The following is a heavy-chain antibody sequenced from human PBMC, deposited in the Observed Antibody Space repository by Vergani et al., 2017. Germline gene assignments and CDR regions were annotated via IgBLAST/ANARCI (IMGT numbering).Heavy chain of an antibody. Sequence: QVQLQESGPGLVKPSQTLSLTCTVSGGSISSGSYYWSWIRQPPGKGLEWIGYIYYSGSTNYNPSLKSRVTISVDTSKNQFSLKLSSVTAADTAVYYCARGEMWDFQRSAFDIWGQGTMVTVSS. CDR1: GGSISSGSYY. V-gene: IGHV4-61*01. D-gene: IGHD1-26*01. CDR2: IYYSGST. CDR3: ARGEMWDFQRSAFDI. J-gene: IGHJ3*02.